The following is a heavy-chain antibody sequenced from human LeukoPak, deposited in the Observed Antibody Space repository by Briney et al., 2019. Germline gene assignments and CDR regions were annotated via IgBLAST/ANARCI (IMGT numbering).Heavy chain of an antibody. V-gene: IGHV1-24*01. D-gene: IGHD5-12*01. CDR2: FDPEDGET. CDR1: GYTLTELS. J-gene: IGHJ4*02. Sequence: ASVKVSCKVSGYTLTELSMHWVRQAPGKGLEWMGGFDPEDGETIYAQKFQGRVTMTEDTSTDTAYMELSSLRSEDTAVYYCASLLVATMGYGYFDYWGQRTLVTVSS. CDR3: ASLLVATMGYGYFDY.